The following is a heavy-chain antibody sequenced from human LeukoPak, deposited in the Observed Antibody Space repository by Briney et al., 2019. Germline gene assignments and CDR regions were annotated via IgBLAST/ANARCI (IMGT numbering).Heavy chain of an antibody. J-gene: IGHJ3*02. Sequence: GGSLRLSCAASGFTFSSYSMNWVRQAPGKGLEWVSSISSSSSYIYYADSVKGRFTISRDNSKNTLYLQMNSLRAEDTAVYYCARGSIQLWLEAFDIWGQGTMVTVSS. V-gene: IGHV3-21*01. D-gene: IGHD5-18*01. CDR2: ISSSSSYI. CDR3: ARGSIQLWLEAFDI. CDR1: GFTFSSYS.